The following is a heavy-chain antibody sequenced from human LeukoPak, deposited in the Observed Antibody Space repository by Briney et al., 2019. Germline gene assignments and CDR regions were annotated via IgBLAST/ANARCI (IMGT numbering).Heavy chain of an antibody. D-gene: IGHD5-12*01. CDR1: GFTFSSYS. CDR2: ISSSSSYI. Sequence: GGSLRLSCAASGFTFSSYSMNWVRQAPGKGLQWVSSISSSSSYIYYADSVKGRFTISRDNAKNSLYLQMNSLRAEDAAVYYCARVSGYGMLDYWGQGTLVTVSA. V-gene: IGHV3-21*01. J-gene: IGHJ4*02. CDR3: ARVSGYGMLDY.